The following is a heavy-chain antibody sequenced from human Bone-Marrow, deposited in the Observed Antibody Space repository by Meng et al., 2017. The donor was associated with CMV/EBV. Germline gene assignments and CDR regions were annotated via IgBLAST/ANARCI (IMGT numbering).Heavy chain of an antibody. CDR2: ISSSGSTI. D-gene: IGHD3-22*01. CDR3: ARADYYDTSGYHYLDY. Sequence: GESLKISCAASGFTFSDYYMSWIRQAPGKGLEWVSYISSSGSTIYYADSVKGRFTISRDNAKNSLYLQMNSLRAEDTAVYYCARADYYDTSGYHYLDYWGQGTLVTVSS. CDR1: GFTFSDYY. V-gene: IGHV3-11*01. J-gene: IGHJ4*02.